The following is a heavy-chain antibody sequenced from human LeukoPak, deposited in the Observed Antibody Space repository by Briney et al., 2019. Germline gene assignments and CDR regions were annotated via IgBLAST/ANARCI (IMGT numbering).Heavy chain of an antibody. Sequence: PSETLSLTCTVSGGSISSGGYYWSWIRQPAGKGLEWIGRIYTSGSTNYNPSLKSRVTISVDTSKNQFSLKLSSVTAADTAVYYCARGYSNYAYYYGMDVWGQGTTVTVSS. V-gene: IGHV4-61*02. D-gene: IGHD4-11*01. CDR2: IYTSGST. J-gene: IGHJ6*02. CDR3: ARGYSNYAYYYGMDV. CDR1: GGSISSGGYY.